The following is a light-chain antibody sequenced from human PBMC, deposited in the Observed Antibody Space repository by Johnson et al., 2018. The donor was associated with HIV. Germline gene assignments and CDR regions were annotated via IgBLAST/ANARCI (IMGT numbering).Light chain of an antibody. CDR3: GTWDNSLGVFFV. CDR2: DNN. CDR1: SFNIGNNY. Sequence: QSVLTQPPSVSAAPGQKVTISCSGSSFNIGNNYVSWYQQVPGTAPKLLIYDNNKRPSGIPDRFSGSKSGTSATLGITGLQTGDEADYYCGTWDNSLGVFFVFGTGNEVTV. J-gene: IGLJ1*01. V-gene: IGLV1-51*01.